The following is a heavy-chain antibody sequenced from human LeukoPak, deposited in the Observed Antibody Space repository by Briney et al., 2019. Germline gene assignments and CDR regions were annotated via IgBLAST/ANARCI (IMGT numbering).Heavy chain of an antibody. J-gene: IGHJ5*02. CDR3: ARDNSVGDIAWWFDP. D-gene: IGHD3-10*01. Sequence: SETLSLTCTVSGYSINNGYYWGWIRQPPGKGLEWIGVYHVGTTDYNPSLRSRVTISVDGSKNQMSLTLSSVAAEDTAVYYCARDNSVGDIAWWFDPWGQGTLVTVSS. V-gene: IGHV4-38-2*02. CDR1: GYSINNGYY. CDR2: VYHVGTT.